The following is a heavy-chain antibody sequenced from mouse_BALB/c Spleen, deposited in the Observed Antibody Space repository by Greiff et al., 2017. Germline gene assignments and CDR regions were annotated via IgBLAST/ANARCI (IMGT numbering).Heavy chain of an antibody. J-gene: IGHJ3*01. CDR1: GYSITSDYA. CDR2: ISYSGST. V-gene: IGHV3-2*02. Sequence: DVQLQESGPGLVKPSQSLSLTCTVTGYSITSDYAWNWIRQFPGNKLEWMGYISYSGSTSYNPSLKSRISITRDTSKNQFFLQLNSVTTEDTATYYCAIYYRYESFAYWGQGTLVTVSA. D-gene: IGHD2-14*01. CDR3: AIYYRYESFAY.